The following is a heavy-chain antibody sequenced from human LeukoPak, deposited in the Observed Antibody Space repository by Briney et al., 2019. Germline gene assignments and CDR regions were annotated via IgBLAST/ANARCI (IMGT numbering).Heavy chain of an antibody. CDR2: ISGSGGST. CDR1: GFTFSSYA. V-gene: IGHV3-23*01. D-gene: IGHD3-16*02. Sequence: GGSLRLSCAASGFTFSSYAMSWVRQAPGKGLEWVSAISGSGGSTYYADSVKGRFTISRDNSKNTLYLQMNSLRAEDTAVYYCAKALSTIMITLGGVIGFDYWGQGTLVTVSS. J-gene: IGHJ4*02. CDR3: AKALSTIMITLGGVIGFDY.